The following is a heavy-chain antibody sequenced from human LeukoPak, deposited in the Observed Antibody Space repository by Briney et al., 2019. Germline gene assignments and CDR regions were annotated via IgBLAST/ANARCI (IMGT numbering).Heavy chain of an antibody. J-gene: IGHJ4*02. Sequence: GASVKVSCKASGYMFSSYGISWVRQAPGQGLEWMGWINPNSGGTNYAQKFQGRVTMTRDTSISTAYMELSRLRSDDTAVYYCARDKSGVTTVYYFDYWGQGTLVTVSS. CDR2: INPNSGGT. D-gene: IGHD4-11*01. V-gene: IGHV1-2*02. CDR1: GYMFSSYG. CDR3: ARDKSGVTTVYYFDY.